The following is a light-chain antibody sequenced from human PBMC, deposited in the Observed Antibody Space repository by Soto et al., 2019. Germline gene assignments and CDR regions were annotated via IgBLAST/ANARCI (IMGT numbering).Light chain of an antibody. CDR3: QQYNNWPIT. Sequence: EVVMTQSPITLSVSPGERASLSCRASRSVSSDLAWYHQKPGQSPRLLIYGASTRATGIPGRFSGSGSGTEFTLTITSVQSEDPAVYFCQQYNNWPITFGQGTRLEIK. CDR1: RSVSSD. CDR2: GAS. V-gene: IGKV3D-15*01. J-gene: IGKJ5*01.